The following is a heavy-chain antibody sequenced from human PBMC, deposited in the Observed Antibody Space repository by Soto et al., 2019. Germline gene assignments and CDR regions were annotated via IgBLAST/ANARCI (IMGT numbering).Heavy chain of an antibody. J-gene: IGHJ6*03. V-gene: IGHV6-1*01. CDR1: GDSVSSNSAA. D-gene: IGHD3-10*01. Sequence: PSQTLSLTCAISGDSVSSNSAAWNWIRQSPSRGLEWLGRTYYRSKWYNDYAVSVKSRITINPDTSKNQFPLQLNSVTPEDTAVYYCARGGSGSVYYYYYYMDVWGKGTTVTVSS. CDR3: ARGGSGSVYYYYYYMDV. CDR2: TYYRSKWYN.